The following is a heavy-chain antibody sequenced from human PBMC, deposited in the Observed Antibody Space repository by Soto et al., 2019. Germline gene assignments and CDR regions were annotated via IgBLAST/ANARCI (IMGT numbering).Heavy chain of an antibody. CDR3: ATDLWDCSGGSCYSRWFDP. CDR1: GGSISSSSYY. Sequence: SETLSLTCTVSGGSISSSSYYWGWIRQPPGKGLEWIGSIYYSGSTYYNPSLKSRVTISVDTSKNQFSLKLSSVTAADTAVYYCATDLWDCSGGSCYSRWFDPWGQGTLVTVSS. J-gene: IGHJ5*02. D-gene: IGHD2-15*01. V-gene: IGHV4-39*02. CDR2: IYYSGST.